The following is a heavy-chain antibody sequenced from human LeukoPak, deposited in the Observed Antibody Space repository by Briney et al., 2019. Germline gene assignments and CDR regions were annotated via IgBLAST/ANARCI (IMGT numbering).Heavy chain of an antibody. D-gene: IGHD5-24*01. CDR1: GGTFSSYA. CDR2: IIPIFGTA. Sequence: GASVKVSCKASGGTFSSYAISWVRQAPGQGLEWMGGIIPIFGTANYAQKFQGRVTITADESTSTAYMELSSLRSEDTAVYYCARDGYSEHAFDIWGQGTMVTVSS. CDR3: ARDGYSEHAFDI. V-gene: IGHV1-69*13. J-gene: IGHJ3*02.